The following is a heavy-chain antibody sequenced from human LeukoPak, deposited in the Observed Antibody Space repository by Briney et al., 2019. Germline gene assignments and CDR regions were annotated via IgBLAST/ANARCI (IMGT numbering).Heavy chain of an antibody. J-gene: IGHJ3*02. CDR1: GGSISSGSYY. V-gene: IGHV4-61*02. CDR3: ARDAITIFDAFDI. CDR2: IYTSGST. Sequence: SSETLSRTCTVSGGSISSGSYYWSWIRQPAGKGLEWIGRIYTSGSTNYNPSLKSRVTISVDTSKNQFSLKLSSVTAADTAVYYCARDAITIFDAFDIWGQGTMVTVSS. D-gene: IGHD3-3*01.